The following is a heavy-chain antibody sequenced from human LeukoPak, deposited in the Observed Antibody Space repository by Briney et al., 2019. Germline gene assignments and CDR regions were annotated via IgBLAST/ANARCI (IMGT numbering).Heavy chain of an antibody. CDR3: ARVSGAPDY. D-gene: IGHD5-12*01. CDR1: GFTFSSYW. J-gene: IGHJ4*02. Sequence: GGSLRLSCAASGFTFSSYWTHWVRQAPGKGLVWVSRINSDGGSTTYADSVKGRFTISRDNAKNTLYLQMNSLRAEDTAVYYCARVSGAPDYWGQGTLVTVSS. CDR2: INSDGGST. V-gene: IGHV3-74*01.